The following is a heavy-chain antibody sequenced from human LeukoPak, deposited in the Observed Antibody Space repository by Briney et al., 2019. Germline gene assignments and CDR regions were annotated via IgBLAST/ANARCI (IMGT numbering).Heavy chain of an antibody. V-gene: IGHV5-51*01. Sequence: GESLKISCKGSGYSFTSYWIGWVRQMPGKGLEWMGIIYPGDSDTRYSPSFQGQVTISADKSISTAYLQWSSLKASDTAMYYCARGLLEWLLSEYYFDYGGQGTLVTVSS. D-gene: IGHD3-3*01. CDR1: GYSFTSYW. CDR3: ARGLLEWLLSEYYFDY. J-gene: IGHJ4*02. CDR2: IYPGDSDT.